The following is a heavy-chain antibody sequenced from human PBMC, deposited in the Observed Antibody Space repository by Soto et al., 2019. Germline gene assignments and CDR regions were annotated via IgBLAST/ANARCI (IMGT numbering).Heavy chain of an antibody. J-gene: IGHJ4*02. D-gene: IGHD6-13*01. CDR1: GGYIWSSH. CDR3: ATTPIRSSWYTNSEIYFEY. V-gene: IGHV4-59*01. CDR2: IYYSGST. Sequence: CTVCGGYIWSSHWPWLRQRPGKGLEWIGYIYYSGSTNYNPSLKSRVTISVDTSKNQFSLKLSSVTAADTAVYYCATTPIRSSWYTNSEIYFEYWGQGTLVTVSS.